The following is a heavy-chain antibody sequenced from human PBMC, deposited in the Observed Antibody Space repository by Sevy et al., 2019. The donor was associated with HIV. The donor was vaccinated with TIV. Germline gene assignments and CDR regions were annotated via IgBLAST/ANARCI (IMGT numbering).Heavy chain of an antibody. D-gene: IGHD3-3*02. J-gene: IGHJ6*02. CDR2: HYYSGTT. CDR3: ARGSPEHYFGMDV. V-gene: IGHV4-59*01. Sequence: SETLSLTCTVSGDSISGYYRSWIRQPPGKGLEWIGYHYYSGTTNCNPSLKSRVTISVDTSKNQFSLRLISVTAADTAVYYCARGSPEHYFGMDVWGQGTTVTVSS. CDR1: GDSISGYY.